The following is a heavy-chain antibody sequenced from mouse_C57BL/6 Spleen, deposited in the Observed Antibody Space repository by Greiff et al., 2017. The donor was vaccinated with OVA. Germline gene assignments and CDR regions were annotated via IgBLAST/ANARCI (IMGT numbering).Heavy chain of an antibody. D-gene: IGHD2-14*01. J-gene: IGHJ3*01. Sequence: VQLQQSGPELVKPGASVKISCKASGYTFTDYYMNWVKQSHGKSLEWIGDINPNNGGTSYNQKFKGKATLTVDKSSSTAYMELRSLTSEDSAVYYCAREGYYRGFADWGQGTLVTVSA. CDR1: GYTFTDYY. CDR3: AREGYYRGFAD. CDR2: INPNNGGT. V-gene: IGHV1-26*01.